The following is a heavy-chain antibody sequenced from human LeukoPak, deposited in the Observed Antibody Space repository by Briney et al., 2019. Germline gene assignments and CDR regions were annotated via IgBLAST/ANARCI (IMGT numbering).Heavy chain of an antibody. Sequence: PGGSLRLSCAASGFTFSSYGMHWVRQAPGKGLEWVAVISYDGTNKYYADSLKGRVTISRENSKNTLYLQMNSLRTEDTALYYCEKALPWGQNCGGDCYQIDYWGQGTLVTVSS. CDR3: EKALPWGQNCGGDCYQIDY. CDR1: GFTFSSYG. CDR2: ISYDGTNK. V-gene: IGHV3-30*18. D-gene: IGHD2-21*02. J-gene: IGHJ4*02.